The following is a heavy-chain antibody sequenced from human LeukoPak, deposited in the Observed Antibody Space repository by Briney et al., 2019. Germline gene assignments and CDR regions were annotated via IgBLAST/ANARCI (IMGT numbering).Heavy chain of an antibody. V-gene: IGHV1-46*01. Sequence: ASVKVSCKASGYTFTSYYMHWVRQAPGQGLEWMGIINPSGGSTSYAQKFQGRVTTTRDTSTSTVYMELSSLRSEDTAVYYCARDGTPRSYYYYYYMDVWGKGTTVTISS. CDR1: GYTFTSYY. J-gene: IGHJ6*03. CDR2: INPSGGST. CDR3: ARDGTPRSYYYYYYMDV. D-gene: IGHD1-26*01.